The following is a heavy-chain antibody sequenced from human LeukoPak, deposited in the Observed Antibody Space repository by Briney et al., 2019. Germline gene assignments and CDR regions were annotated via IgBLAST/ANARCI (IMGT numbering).Heavy chain of an antibody. CDR2: ISSSSSTI. CDR1: GFTFSSYS. Sequence: GGSLRLSCAASGFTFSSYSMNWVRQAPGKGLEWVSYISSSSSTIYYADSVKGRFTISRDNAKNSLYLQMNSLRAEDTAVYYCAREPGYCSGGSCGNYYYYGMDVWGQGTTVTVSS. CDR3: AREPGYCSGGSCGNYYYYGMDV. V-gene: IGHV3-48*04. D-gene: IGHD2-15*01. J-gene: IGHJ6*02.